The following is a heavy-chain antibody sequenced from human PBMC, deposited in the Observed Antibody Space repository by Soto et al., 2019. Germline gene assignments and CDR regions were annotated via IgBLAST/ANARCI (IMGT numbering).Heavy chain of an antibody. J-gene: IGHJ5*02. D-gene: IGHD2-2*01. CDR1: GFTFSTYA. Sequence: EVQLLESGGGLVQPGGSLRLSCAASGFTFSTYAINWVRQAPGKGLEWVSSISGRGDSTYYADSVKGRFTIFRDNSKNTLYLQMNSLRAEDTAVYYCAKAPYPGSNWVDPWGQGTLVTVSS. CDR3: AKAPYPGSNWVDP. V-gene: IGHV3-23*01. CDR2: ISGRGDST.